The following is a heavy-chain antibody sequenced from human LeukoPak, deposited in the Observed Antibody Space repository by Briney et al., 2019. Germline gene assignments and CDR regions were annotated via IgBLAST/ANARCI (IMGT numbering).Heavy chain of an antibody. CDR1: GFTFSSYS. J-gene: IGHJ4*02. V-gene: IGHV3-21*01. D-gene: IGHD1-26*01. CDR2: ISSSSRYI. CDR3: ARDQGGVGAPFDY. Sequence: TTGGSLRLSCAASGFTFSSYSMNWVRQAPGKGVEWVSSISSSSRYIYYADSVKRRFTLSRDNAKNSLYLQMNSLRAEDTAVHYCARDQGGVGAPFDYWGQGTLVTVSS.